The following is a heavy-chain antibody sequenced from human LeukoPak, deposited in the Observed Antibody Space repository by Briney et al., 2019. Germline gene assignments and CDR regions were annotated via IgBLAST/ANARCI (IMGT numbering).Heavy chain of an antibody. CDR2: IYYSGST. J-gene: IGHJ4*02. Sequence: SETLSLTCTVSGGSISSGDYYWSWIRQPPGKGLGWIGYIYYSGSTYYNPSLKSRVTISVDTSKNHFSLKLSSVTAADTAVYYCATNRRFLEWLFFDYWGQGTLVTVSS. V-gene: IGHV4-30-4*08. D-gene: IGHD3-3*01. CDR3: ATNRRFLEWLFFDY. CDR1: GGSISSGDYY.